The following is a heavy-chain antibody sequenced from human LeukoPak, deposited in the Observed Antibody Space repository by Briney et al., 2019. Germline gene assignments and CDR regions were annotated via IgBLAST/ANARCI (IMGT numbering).Heavy chain of an antibody. Sequence: ASVKVSCKTSGYTFSDYHIHWVRQAPGQGFEWVGWINPKNGGTIYAEKFEGRVTMTRDMSIRTAYMEVSGLTFDDTAMYFCARVRGANNWYDPWGQGILVTVSS. CDR1: GYTFSDYH. CDR2: INPKNGGT. V-gene: IGHV1-2*02. J-gene: IGHJ5*02. CDR3: ARVRGANNWYDP. D-gene: IGHD4/OR15-4a*01.